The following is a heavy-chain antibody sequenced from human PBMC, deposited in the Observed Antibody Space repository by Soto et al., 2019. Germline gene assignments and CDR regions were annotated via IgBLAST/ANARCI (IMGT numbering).Heavy chain of an antibody. Sequence: QVQLQQWGAGLLKPSETLSLTCAVYGGSFSGYYWSWIRQPPGKGLEWIGEINHSGSTNYNPSLKSRVTRSVDTSKNQFSLKLSSVTAADTAVYYCARRVGSSWYFDYWGQGTLVTVSS. J-gene: IGHJ4*02. CDR1: GGSFSGYY. CDR2: INHSGST. CDR3: ARRVGSSWYFDY. D-gene: IGHD6-13*01. V-gene: IGHV4-34*01.